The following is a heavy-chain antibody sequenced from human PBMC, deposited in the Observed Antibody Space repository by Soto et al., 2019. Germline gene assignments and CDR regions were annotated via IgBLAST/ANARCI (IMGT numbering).Heavy chain of an antibody. Sequence: SETLSLTCDVSGDSISSSTYYWGWIRQPPGKGLEWLASTYYSGAAYYNPSLRSRVSISVDTSNNRFSLALTSLTAADTAVYFCARLAYSGYFQTWGQGSLVTVS. CDR3: ARLAYSGYFQT. V-gene: IGHV4-39*02. CDR1: GDSISSSTYY. J-gene: IGHJ1*01. CDR2: TYYSGAA. D-gene: IGHD2-21*01.